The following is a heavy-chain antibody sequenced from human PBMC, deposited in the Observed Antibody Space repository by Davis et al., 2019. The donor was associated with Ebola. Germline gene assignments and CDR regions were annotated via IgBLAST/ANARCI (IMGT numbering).Heavy chain of an antibody. Sequence: GGSLRLSCAASGFTVSSYYMSWVRQAPGKGLEWVSVLYSGGSTYYADSVKGRFTISRDNSKNTLYLQMNSLRAEDTAVYYCARDPRIAESGAYYYYYYGMDVWGQGTTVTVSS. CDR1: GFTVSSYY. V-gene: IGHV3-53*01. CDR2: LYSGGST. J-gene: IGHJ6*02. CDR3: ARDPRIAESGAYYYYYYGMDV. D-gene: IGHD6-13*01.